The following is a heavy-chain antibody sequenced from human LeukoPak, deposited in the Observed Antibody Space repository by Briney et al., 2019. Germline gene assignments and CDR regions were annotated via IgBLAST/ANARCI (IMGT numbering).Heavy chain of an antibody. D-gene: IGHD3-9*01. V-gene: IGHV4-34*01. CDR3: ARRGPPLTDFDY. Sequence: PSETLSLTCAVYGGSFSGYYWSWIRQPLGKGLEWIGEINHSGSTNYNPSLKSRVTISVDTSKNQFSLKLSSVTAADTAVYYCARRGPPLTDFDYWGQGTLVTVSS. CDR2: INHSGST. J-gene: IGHJ4*02. CDR1: GGSFSGYY.